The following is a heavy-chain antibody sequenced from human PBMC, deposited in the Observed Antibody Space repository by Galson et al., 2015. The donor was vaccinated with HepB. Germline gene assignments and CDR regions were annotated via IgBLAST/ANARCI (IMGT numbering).Heavy chain of an antibody. D-gene: IGHD6-13*01. CDR3: AKTPRRSSSSWYERGGSSGFDP. CDR2: ISGSGGST. CDR1: GFTFSSYA. V-gene: IGHV3-23*01. Sequence: SLRLSCAASGFTFSSYAMSWVRQAPGKGLEWVSAISGSGGSTYYADSVKGRFTISRDNSKNTLYLQMNSLRAEDTAVYYCAKTPRRSSSSWYERGGSSGFDPWGQGTLVTVSS. J-gene: IGHJ5*02.